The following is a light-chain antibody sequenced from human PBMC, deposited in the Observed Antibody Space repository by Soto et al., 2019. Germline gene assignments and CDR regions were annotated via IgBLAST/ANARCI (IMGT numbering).Light chain of an antibody. V-gene: IGKV3-20*01. Sequence: EIVLTQSPGTLSLSPGERATLSCRASQDVNINYLAWYQHKAGHSPRLLIYGTSTRATGVPDRFSGTGSGTDFFLTITRLEPEDFAVNYCQHYDPSPIFTFGPGSKV. CDR1: QDVNINY. CDR3: QHYDPSPIFT. J-gene: IGKJ3*01. CDR2: GTS.